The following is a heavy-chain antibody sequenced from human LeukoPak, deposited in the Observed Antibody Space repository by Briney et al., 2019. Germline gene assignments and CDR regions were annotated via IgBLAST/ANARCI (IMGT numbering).Heavy chain of an antibody. CDR3: ARPASGGLPEDY. J-gene: IGHJ4*02. CDR1: GFNVSARY. CDR2: IYSGGTI. V-gene: IGHV3-53*01. D-gene: IGHD1-14*01. Sequence: PGGSLRLSCAASGFNVSARYMSWVRQAPGKGVEWVSIIYSGGTIYYADFVKGRFTISRDNTKNMLYLQMNSLRADDTAVYYCARPASGGLPEDYWGQGTLVTVSS.